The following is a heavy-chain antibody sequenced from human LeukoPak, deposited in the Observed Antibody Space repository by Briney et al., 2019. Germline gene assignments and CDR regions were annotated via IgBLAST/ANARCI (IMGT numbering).Heavy chain of an antibody. CDR1: GYTFTSYG. J-gene: IGHJ4*02. CDR3: ARDGYYHDSSGVSFDY. V-gene: IGHV1-18*01. Sequence: ASVKVSCKASGYTFTSYGISLVRQAPGQGLEWMGWISAYNGNTNYAQKLQGRVTMTTDTSTSTAYMELRSLRSDDTAVYYCARDGYYHDSSGVSFDYWGQGTLVTVSS. D-gene: IGHD3-22*01. CDR2: ISAYNGNT.